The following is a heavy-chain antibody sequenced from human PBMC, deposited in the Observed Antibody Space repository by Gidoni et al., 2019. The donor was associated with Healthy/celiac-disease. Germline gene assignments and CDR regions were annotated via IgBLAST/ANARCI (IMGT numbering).Heavy chain of an antibody. D-gene: IGHD3-10*01. J-gene: IGHJ4*02. Sequence: EVQLVESGGGLVKPGESLRISCAASGFTFRNAWMSWVRQAPGTGLECVGRIKSKTDGGTTDYASPVKGRFTISRDDSKNTLYLQRNSLKTEDTALYYCTTCITMVQGVIRTVADYWGQGTLVTVSS. V-gene: IGHV3-15*01. CDR3: TTCITMVQGVIRTVADY. CDR2: IKSKTDGGTT. CDR1: GFTFRNAW.